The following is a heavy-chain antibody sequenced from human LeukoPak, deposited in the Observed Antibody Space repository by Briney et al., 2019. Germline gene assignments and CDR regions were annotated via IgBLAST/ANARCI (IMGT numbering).Heavy chain of an antibody. Sequence: SVKVSCKASGGTFSSYAISWVRQAPGQGLKWMGGIIPIFGTANYAQKFQGRVTITADESTSTAYMELSSLRSEDTAVYYCARDSGVHVRDSSGYSLRGYYYYGMDVWGQGTTVTVSS. CDR2: IIPIFGTA. CDR1: GGTFSSYA. CDR3: ARDSGVHVRDSSGYSLRGYYYYGMDV. D-gene: IGHD3-22*01. J-gene: IGHJ6*02. V-gene: IGHV1-69*13.